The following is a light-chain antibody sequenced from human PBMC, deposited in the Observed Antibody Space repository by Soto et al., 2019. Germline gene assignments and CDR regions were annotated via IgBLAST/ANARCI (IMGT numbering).Light chain of an antibody. CDR1: QSLNTY. J-gene: IGKJ5*01. Sequence: EILLTQSPASLSVSPGESATLSCRASQSLNTYLAWYQQKPGQAPRLLLYGASTRATGTPTRFSGSGSGTEFTLTISSLQSEDFAIYYCQQYKSWPPITFGQGTRLEI. CDR3: QQYKSWPPIT. CDR2: GAS. V-gene: IGKV3-15*01.